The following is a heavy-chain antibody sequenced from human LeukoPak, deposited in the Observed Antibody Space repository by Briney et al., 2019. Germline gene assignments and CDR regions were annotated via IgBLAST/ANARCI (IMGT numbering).Heavy chain of an antibody. CDR3: ASTMIVGMRFDY. D-gene: IGHD3-22*01. V-gene: IGHV4-31*03. J-gene: IGHJ4*02. CDR2: IYYSGST. Sequence: SETLSLTCTVSGGSISSGGYYWSWIRQHPGKGLEWIGYIYYSGSTYYNPSLKSRVTISVDTSKNQFSLKLSSVTAADTAVYYCASTMIVGMRFDYWGQGTLVTVSS. CDR1: GGSISSGGYY.